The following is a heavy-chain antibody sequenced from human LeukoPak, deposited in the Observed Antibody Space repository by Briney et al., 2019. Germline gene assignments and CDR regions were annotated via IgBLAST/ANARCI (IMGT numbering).Heavy chain of an antibody. Sequence: ASVKVSCKASGYTFTSYGISWVGQATGQGLEWMGWMNPNSGNTGYAQKFQGRVTMTRNTSISTAYMELSSLRSEDTAVYYCARGLWFGELEDYWGQGTLVTVSS. V-gene: IGHV1-8*02. CDR1: GYTFTSYG. CDR3: ARGLWFGELEDY. J-gene: IGHJ4*02. D-gene: IGHD3-10*01. CDR2: MNPNSGNT.